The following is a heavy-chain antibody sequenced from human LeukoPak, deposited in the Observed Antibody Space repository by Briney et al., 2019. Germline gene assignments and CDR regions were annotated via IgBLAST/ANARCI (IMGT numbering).Heavy chain of an antibody. V-gene: IGHV3-7*03. CDR2: INSDGSYI. CDR3: ATDGAGFDT. Sequence: PGGSLRLSCAASGFTFSSHWMTWVRQAPGKGLEWVACINSDGSYIQYVDSVKGRFTISRDNAKKSLYLEMNNLRAEDTAVYYCATDGAGFDTWGQGVLVTVSS. J-gene: IGHJ5*02. CDR1: GFTFSSHW.